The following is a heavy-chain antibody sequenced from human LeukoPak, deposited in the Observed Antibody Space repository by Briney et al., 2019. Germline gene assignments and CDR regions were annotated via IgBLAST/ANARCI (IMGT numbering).Heavy chain of an antibody. CDR2: IKQDESEK. Sequence: AGGSLRLSCAASGFSVSRYWMSWVRQAPGEGLEWVANIKQDESEKDYVDSVRGRFTISRDNAKNSLYLQMNSLRAEDTAVYYCARDYCSGGSCYLDYWGQGTLVTVSS. J-gene: IGHJ4*02. D-gene: IGHD2-15*01. V-gene: IGHV3-7*01. CDR3: ARDYCSGGSCYLDY. CDR1: GFSVSRYW.